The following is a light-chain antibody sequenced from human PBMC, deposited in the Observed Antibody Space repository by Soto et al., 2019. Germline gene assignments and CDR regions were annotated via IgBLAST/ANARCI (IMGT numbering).Light chain of an antibody. CDR2: AAS. V-gene: IGKV1-39*01. Sequence: DIQMTQSPSSLSASVGDRVTITCRASQTIRTYLNWYQQKPGTAPTLLIFAASSLQTGVPSRFSGSGYGTDFTLTISSLQPEDFATYYSQQSYSPLAFTFGGGTKVESK. CDR3: QQSYSPLAFT. CDR1: QTIRTY. J-gene: IGKJ4*01.